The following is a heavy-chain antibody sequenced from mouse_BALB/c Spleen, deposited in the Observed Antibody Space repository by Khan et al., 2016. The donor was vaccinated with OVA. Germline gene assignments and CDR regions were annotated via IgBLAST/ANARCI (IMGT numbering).Heavy chain of an antibody. Sequence: EVELVESGGGLVKPGGSLKLSCAASGFTFSDYYMYSVRQTPEKRLERVATISDGGSYTYYPDSVKGRFTISRDDAKNDLYLQMSSLKSEDTAMXYCARSYYGDPCAYWGQGTLLTVSA. D-gene: IGHD2-13*01. CDR3: ARSYYGDPCAY. V-gene: IGHV5-4*02. CDR2: ISDGGSYT. CDR1: GFTFSDYY. J-gene: IGHJ3*01.